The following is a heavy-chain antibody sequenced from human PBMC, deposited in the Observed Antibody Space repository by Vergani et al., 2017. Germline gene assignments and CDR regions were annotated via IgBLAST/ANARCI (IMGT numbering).Heavy chain of an antibody. CDR3: AKDGVVVAKADYFDY. CDR1: GSTFSSYA. D-gene: IGHD2-15*01. CDR2: ISGSGGST. Sequence: EVQLLESGGGLVQPGGSLRLSCAASGSTFSSYAMSWVRQAPGKGLEWVSAISGSGGSTYYADPVKGRFTLSRDNSKNTLYLQMNSLRAEDTAVYYCAKDGVVVAKADYFDYWGQGTLVTVSS. V-gene: IGHV3-23*01. J-gene: IGHJ4*02.